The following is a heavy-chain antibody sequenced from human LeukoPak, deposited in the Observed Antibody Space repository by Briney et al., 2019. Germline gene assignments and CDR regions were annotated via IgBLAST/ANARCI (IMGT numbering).Heavy chain of an antibody. CDR3: ARADIGDSGYDGAYYYYMDV. D-gene: IGHD5-12*01. CDR2: INPSGGST. J-gene: IGHJ6*03. CDR1: GYTFTSYY. V-gene: IGHV1-46*01. Sequence: GASVKVSCKASGYTFTSYYMHWVRQAPGQGLEWMGIINPSGGSTSYAQKFQGRVTMTRDTSTSTVYMELSSLRSEDTAVYYCARADIGDSGYDGAYYYYMDVWGKGTTVTISS.